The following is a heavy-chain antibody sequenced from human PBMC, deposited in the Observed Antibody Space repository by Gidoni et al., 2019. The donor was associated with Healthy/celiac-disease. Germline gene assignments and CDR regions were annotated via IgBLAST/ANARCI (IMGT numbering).Heavy chain of an antibody. CDR1: GGSISSGGYY. V-gene: IGHV4-31*03. Sequence: QVQLQESGPGLVKPSQTLSLTCTVSGGSISSGGYYWSWIRQHPGKGLEWIGYIYDSGSTYYNPSLKSRVTISVDTSKNQFSLKLSSVTAADTAVYYCARATFSTIFEGYYFDYWGQGTLVTVSS. J-gene: IGHJ4*02. D-gene: IGHD3-3*01. CDR3: ARATFSTIFEGYYFDY. CDR2: IYDSGST.